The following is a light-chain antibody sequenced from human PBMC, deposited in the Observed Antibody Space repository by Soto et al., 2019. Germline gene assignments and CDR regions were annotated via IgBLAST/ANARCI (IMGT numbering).Light chain of an antibody. CDR1: QSVSVN. Sequence: EIVMTQSPGTLSVSPGERATLSCRASQSVSVNLAWYQQKPGQAPRLLIYGVSTRATGIPARFSGSESGTEFTLTISSLQSEDFATYYCQQYNDYSAWTFGQGTKVEIK. CDR2: GVS. V-gene: IGKV3-15*01. J-gene: IGKJ1*01. CDR3: QQYNDYSAWT.